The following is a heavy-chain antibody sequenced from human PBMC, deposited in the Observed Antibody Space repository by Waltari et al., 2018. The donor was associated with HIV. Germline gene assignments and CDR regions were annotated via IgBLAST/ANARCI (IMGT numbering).Heavy chain of an antibody. CDR1: GFTVSHNF. J-gene: IGHJ3*01. Sequence: EERQVDSGGGLVQRGGSVRLSCAASGFTVSHNFLGCVRHAPGKGLEWVSVIYSGGSTYYADSVKGRFTISRDNSKTTLYLQMNSLRVEDTAVYYCAREEAVTARGGIDVWGQGTMVTVSS. D-gene: IGHD3-10*01. V-gene: IGHV3-66*01. CDR3: AREEAVTARGGIDV. CDR2: IYSGGST.